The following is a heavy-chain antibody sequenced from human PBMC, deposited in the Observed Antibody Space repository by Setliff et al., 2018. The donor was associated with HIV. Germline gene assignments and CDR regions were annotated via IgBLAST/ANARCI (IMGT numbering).Heavy chain of an antibody. J-gene: IGHJ4*02. CDR2: IYYSGST. CDR1: GGSFSGYY. D-gene: IGHD6-25*01. Sequence: SETLSLTCAVYGGSFSGYYWSWIRQPPGKGLEWIGYIYYSGSTKHNPSLKSRVTISLDTSKNQFSLKLSSVIAADTAVYYCARGLDSAKIHYWGQGTLVTVSS. CDR3: ARGLDSAKIHY. V-gene: IGHV4-59*01.